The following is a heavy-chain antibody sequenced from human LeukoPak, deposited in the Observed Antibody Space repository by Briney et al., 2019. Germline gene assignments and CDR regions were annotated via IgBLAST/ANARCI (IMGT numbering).Heavy chain of an antibody. CDR3: AKKGTVDY. V-gene: IGHV3-30-3*02. J-gene: IGHJ4*02. Sequence: GGSLRLSCAASGFTFSSYAMHWVRQAPGKGLEWVAVISYDGSNKYYADSVKGRFTISRDNSKNTLYLQMNSLRAEDTAVYYCAKKGTVDYWGQGTLVTVSS. CDR2: ISYDGSNK. D-gene: IGHD1-1*01. CDR1: GFTFSSYA.